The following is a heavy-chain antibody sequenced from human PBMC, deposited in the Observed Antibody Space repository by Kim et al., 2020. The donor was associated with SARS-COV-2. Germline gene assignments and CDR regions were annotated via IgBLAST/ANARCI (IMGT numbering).Heavy chain of an antibody. CDR2: IYYSGST. CDR3: ARPLGWGLGRRGDAFDI. J-gene: IGHJ3*02. D-gene: IGHD3-10*01. CDR1: GGSISSSSYY. Sequence: SETLSLTCTVSGGSISSSSYYWGWIRQPPGKGLEWIGSIYYSGSTYYNPSLKSRVTISVDTSKNQFSLKLSSVTAADTAVYYCARPLGWGLGRRGDAFDIWGQGTMVTVSS. V-gene: IGHV4-39*01.